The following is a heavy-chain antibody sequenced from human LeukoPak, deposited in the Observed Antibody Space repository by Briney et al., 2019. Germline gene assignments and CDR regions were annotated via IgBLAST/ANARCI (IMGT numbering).Heavy chain of an antibody. J-gene: IGHJ4*02. CDR3: ARYPGYCSSTSCYV. D-gene: IGHD2-2*01. CDR1: GFTFSSYS. CDR2: LSSSSSYI. Sequence: GGSLRLSCAASGFTFSSYSMNWVRQAPGKGLEWASSLSSSSSYIYYADSVKGRFTISRDNAKNSLYLQMNSLRAEDTAVYYCARYPGYCSSTSCYVWGQGTLVTVSS. V-gene: IGHV3-21*01.